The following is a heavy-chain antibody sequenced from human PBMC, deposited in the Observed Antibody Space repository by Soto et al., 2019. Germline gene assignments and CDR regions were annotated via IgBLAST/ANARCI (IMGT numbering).Heavy chain of an antibody. D-gene: IGHD1-7*01. CDR2: IYYSGST. CDR3: ASLRGYNRNSRSPYWYLDL. Sequence: PSETLSLTCTVSGGSISSYYWSWIRQPQGKGLEWMGYIYYSGSTNYNPPLKSRVTISVDPAKNKFSLKLSSVTAADTAVYYCASLRGYNRNSRSPYWYLDLWGRGTLVTVSS. CDR1: GGSISSYY. V-gene: IGHV4-59*01. J-gene: IGHJ2*01.